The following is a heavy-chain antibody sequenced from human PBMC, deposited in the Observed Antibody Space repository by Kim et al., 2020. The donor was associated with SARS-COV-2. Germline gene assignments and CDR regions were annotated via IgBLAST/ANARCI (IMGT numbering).Heavy chain of an antibody. CDR1: GFTFSSYE. Sequence: GGSLRLSCAASGFTFSSYEMNWVRQAPGKGLEWVSYISSSGSTIYYADSVKGRFTISRDNAKNSLYLQMNSLRAEDTAVYYCARLVIGYCSSTSCYGPWGQGTLVTVSS. D-gene: IGHD2-2*01. CDR2: ISSSGSTI. V-gene: IGHV3-48*03. CDR3: ARLVIGYCSSTSCYGP. J-gene: IGHJ5*02.